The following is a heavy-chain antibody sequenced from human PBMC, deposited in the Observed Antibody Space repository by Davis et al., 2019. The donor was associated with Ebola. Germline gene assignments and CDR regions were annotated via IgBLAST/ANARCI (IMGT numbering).Heavy chain of an antibody. V-gene: IGHV3-33*01. CDR1: GFTFSSYG. J-gene: IGHJ4*02. CDR2: IWYDGSNK. Sequence: GESLKISCAASGFTFSSYGMHWVRQAPGKGLEWVAVIWYDGSNKYYADSVKGRFTISRDNSKNTLYLQMNSLRAEDTAVYYCAREMATTYYFDYWGQGTLVTVSS. D-gene: IGHD5-24*01. CDR3: AREMATTYYFDY.